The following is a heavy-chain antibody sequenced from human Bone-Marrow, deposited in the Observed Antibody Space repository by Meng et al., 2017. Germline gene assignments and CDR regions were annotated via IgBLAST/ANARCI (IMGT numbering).Heavy chain of an antibody. CDR2: IIPIFGTA. V-gene: IGHV1-69*06. Sequence: QVELWQSGAEWNKPGASVKVSCKASGGTFSSYAISWVRQASGQGIEWMGGIIPIFGTANYAQKFQGRVTITADKSTSTAYMELSSLRSEDTAVYYCARVPYSSSWYLNYWGQGTLVTVSS. D-gene: IGHD6-13*01. CDR1: GGTFSSYA. CDR3: ARVPYSSSWYLNY. J-gene: IGHJ4*02.